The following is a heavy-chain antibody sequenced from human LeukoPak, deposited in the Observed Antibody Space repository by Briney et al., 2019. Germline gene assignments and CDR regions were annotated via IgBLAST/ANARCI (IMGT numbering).Heavy chain of an antibody. V-gene: IGHV3-20*04. J-gene: IGHJ4*02. D-gene: IGHD3-10*01. CDR2: INWNGGST. CDR3: ARGGGSGTFSYDALTDY. Sequence: GPGGSLRLTCAASGFTFDDSVMSWVRQAPGKGLEWVSSINWNGGSTGYADSVKGRFTISRDNAKNSLYLQMNSLRAEDTALYYCARGGGSGTFSYDALTDYWGQGSLVTVSS. CDR1: GFTFDDSV.